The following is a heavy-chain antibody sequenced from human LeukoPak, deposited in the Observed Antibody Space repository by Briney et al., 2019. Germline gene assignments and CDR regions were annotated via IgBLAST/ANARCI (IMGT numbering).Heavy chain of an antibody. CDR3: TTDSSGWYRVDY. Sequence: GGSLRLSCAASGFTFSNAWMSWVRQAPGKGLEWVGRIKSKTDGGTTDYAAPVKGRFTISRDDSKNTLYLRMNSLKTEDTAVYYCTTDSSGWYRVDYWGQGTLVTVSS. CDR2: IKSKTDGGTT. D-gene: IGHD6-19*01. CDR1: GFTFSNAW. J-gene: IGHJ4*02. V-gene: IGHV3-15*01.